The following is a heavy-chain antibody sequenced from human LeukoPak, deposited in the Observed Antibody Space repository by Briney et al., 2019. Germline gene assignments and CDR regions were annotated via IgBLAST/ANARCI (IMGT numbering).Heavy chain of an antibody. CDR1: GYTFTNYY. J-gene: IGHJ6*02. CDR3: ARDTRTMTAVTRGQHYYYGLDV. Sequence: ASMKVSCKASGYTFTNYYLHWVRQAPGHGLEWMAIINPSDGGTYYEQKLQGRVTVTRDTSTSTVYMELSSLRSEDTAVYYCARDTRTMTAVTRGQHYYYGLDVWGQGALVTVSS. V-gene: IGHV1-46*01. CDR2: INPSDGGT. D-gene: IGHD4-17*01.